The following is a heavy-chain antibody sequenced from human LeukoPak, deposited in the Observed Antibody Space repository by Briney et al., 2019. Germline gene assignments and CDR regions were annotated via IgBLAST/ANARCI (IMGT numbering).Heavy chain of an antibody. CDR2: ISAYNGNT. J-gene: IGHJ4*02. V-gene: IGHV1-18*04. CDR1: GYTFTGYY. Sequence: ASVKVSCKASGYTFTGYYMHWVRQAPGQGLEWMGWISAYNGNTNYAQKLQGRVTMTTDTSTSTTYMELRSLRSDDTAVYYCARDAADIVVVPALQHYYFDYWGQGTLVTVSS. CDR3: ARDAADIVVVPALQHYYFDY. D-gene: IGHD2-2*01.